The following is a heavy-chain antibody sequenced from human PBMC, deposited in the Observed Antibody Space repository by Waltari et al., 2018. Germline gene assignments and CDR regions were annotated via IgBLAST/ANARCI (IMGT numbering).Heavy chain of an antibody. J-gene: IGHJ4*02. V-gene: IGHV3-7*01. CDR3: AREPSVVVFDY. CDR1: GFTFSSYW. Sequence: EVQLVESGGGLVQPGGSLRLSCAASGFTFSSYWMSWVRQAPGKGLEWVANIKQDGSEKYYVDSVKGRFTSSRDNAKNSLYLQMNSLRAEDTAVYYWAREPSVVVFDYWGQGTLVTVSS. D-gene: IGHD2-15*01. CDR2: IKQDGSEK.